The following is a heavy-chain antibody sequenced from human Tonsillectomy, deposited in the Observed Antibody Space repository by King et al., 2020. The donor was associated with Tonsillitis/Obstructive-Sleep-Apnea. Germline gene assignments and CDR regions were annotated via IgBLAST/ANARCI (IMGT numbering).Heavy chain of an antibody. V-gene: IGHV1-8*01. Sequence: QLVQSGAEVKKPGASVKVSCKTSGYTFTSYDINWVRQATGQGLEWMGWMNTNSGNTGYAQKFQGRVTMTRNTSISTAYMELSSLRSEDTAVYYCARGGMTTVVTPNGMDVWGQGTTVTVSS. J-gene: IGHJ6*02. CDR3: ARGGMTTVVTPNGMDV. D-gene: IGHD4-23*01. CDR1: GYTFTSYD. CDR2: MNTNSGNT.